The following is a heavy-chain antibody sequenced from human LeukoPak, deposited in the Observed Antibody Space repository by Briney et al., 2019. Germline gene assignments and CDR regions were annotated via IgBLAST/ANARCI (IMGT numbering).Heavy chain of an antibody. J-gene: IGHJ5*02. CDR1: GGSISSYY. CDR2: IYYSGST. CDR3: ARRGGISSSWYVGFNWFDP. V-gene: IGHV4-59*08. Sequence: SETLSLTCTVSGGSISSYYWSWIRQPPGKGLEWIGYIYYSGSTNYNPSLKSRVTISVDTSKNQFSLKLSSVTAADTAVYYCARRGGISSSWYVGFNWFDPWGQGTLATVSS. D-gene: IGHD6-13*01.